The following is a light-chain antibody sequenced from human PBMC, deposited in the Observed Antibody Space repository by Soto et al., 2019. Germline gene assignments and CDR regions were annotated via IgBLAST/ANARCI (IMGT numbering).Light chain of an antibody. CDR3: QHYGGMWT. CDR2: DAS. V-gene: IGKV1-5*01. CDR1: PSIGNR. Sequence: DIQMTQSPSTLSASVGDRITITCRASPSIGNRLAWYQQKPGKAPKVLIYDASSLESGVPSRFSGSGSGTDFILIISRLQPDYSATYYCQHYGGMWTFGQGTKVEIK. J-gene: IGKJ1*01.